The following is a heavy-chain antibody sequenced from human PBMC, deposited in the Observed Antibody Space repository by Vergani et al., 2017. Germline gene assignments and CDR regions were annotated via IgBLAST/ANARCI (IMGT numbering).Heavy chain of an antibody. D-gene: IGHD2-15*01. J-gene: IGHJ4*02. CDR2: IYYSGST. Sequence: QVQLQASGPGLVKPSQTLSLTCTVSGGSISSGGYYWSWIRQHPVKGLEWIGYIYYSGSTYYNPSLKSRVTISVDTSKNQFSLKLSSVTAADTAVYYCARWVVATKVIGDYWGQGTLVTVSS. CDR1: GGSISSGGYY. V-gene: IGHV4-31*03. CDR3: ARWVVATKVIGDY.